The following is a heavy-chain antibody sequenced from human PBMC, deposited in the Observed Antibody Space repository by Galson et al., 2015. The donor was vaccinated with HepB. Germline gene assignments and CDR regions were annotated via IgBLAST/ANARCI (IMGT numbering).Heavy chain of an antibody. CDR3: AKLEPLGVVVPAAILGFDY. D-gene: IGHD2-2*01. CDR2: ISGSGGST. J-gene: IGHJ4*02. Sequence: SLRLSCAASGFTFSSYAMSWVRQAPGKGLEWVSAISGSGGSTHYADSVKGRFTISRDNSKNTLYLQMNSLRAEDTAVYYCAKLEPLGVVVPAAILGFDYWGQGTLVTVSS. V-gene: IGHV3-23*01. CDR1: GFTFSSYA.